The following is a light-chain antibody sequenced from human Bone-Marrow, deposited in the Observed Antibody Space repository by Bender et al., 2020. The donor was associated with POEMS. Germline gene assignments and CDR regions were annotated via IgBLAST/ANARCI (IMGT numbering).Light chain of an antibody. Sequence: QSALTQPASVSGSPGQSVTISCTGTSNDVGSYNVISWYQQHPGKAPKLLIFEDTERPSGVSDRFSGSNSGNTANLTISRAQAGDEGDYYCQVWDSGVFFGGGTKLTVL. CDR1: SNDVGSYNV. CDR3: QVWDSGVF. V-gene: IGLV2-14*02. J-gene: IGLJ2*01. CDR2: EDT.